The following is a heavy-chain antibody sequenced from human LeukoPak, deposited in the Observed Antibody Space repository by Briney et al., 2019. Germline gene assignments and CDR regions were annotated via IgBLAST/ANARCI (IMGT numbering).Heavy chain of an antibody. J-gene: IGHJ4*02. V-gene: IGHV4-4*07. CDR2: IYTSGIT. D-gene: IGHD1-26*01. Sequence: SETLTLTCTVSGGSISSYYWSWIRQPAGKGLEWIGRIYTSGITNSNASLKSLASMSVDTSKNQYSLKLSSVTAEDTAVFYCARENSGSYREFDYWGQGTLVTVSS. CDR3: ARENSGSYREFDY. CDR1: GGSISSYY.